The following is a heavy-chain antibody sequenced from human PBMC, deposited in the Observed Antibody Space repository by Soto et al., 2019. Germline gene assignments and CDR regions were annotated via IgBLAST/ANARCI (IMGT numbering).Heavy chain of an antibody. J-gene: IGHJ4*02. V-gene: IGHV3-21*01. CDR2: ISSSSSYI. CDR3: ARDSCSSTSCYVSFDY. D-gene: IGHD2-2*01. Sequence: GGSLRLSCAASGFTFSSYSMNWVRQAPGKGLEWVSSISSSSSYIYYADSVKGRFTISRDNAKNSLYLQMNSLRAEDTAVYYCARDSCSSTSCYVSFDYWGQGTLVTVSS. CDR1: GFTFSSYS.